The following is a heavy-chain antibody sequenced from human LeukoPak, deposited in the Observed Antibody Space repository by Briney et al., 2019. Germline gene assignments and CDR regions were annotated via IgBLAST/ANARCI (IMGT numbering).Heavy chain of an antibody. Sequence: SEALSLTCTVTGGSISSYYWSWIRQPPGKGLEWIGYIYYSGSTNYNPSLKSRVTISVDTSKNQFSLKLSSVTAADTAVYYCARGSSSYGGYFDYWGQGTLVTVSS. CDR3: ARGSSSYGGYFDY. V-gene: IGHV4-59*01. CDR2: IYYSGST. J-gene: IGHJ4*02. D-gene: IGHD5-18*01. CDR1: GGSISSYY.